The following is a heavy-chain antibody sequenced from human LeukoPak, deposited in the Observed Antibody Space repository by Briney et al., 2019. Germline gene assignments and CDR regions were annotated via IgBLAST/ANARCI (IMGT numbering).Heavy chain of an antibody. CDR2: IYYSGTT. V-gene: IGHV4-59*01. J-gene: IGHJ4*02. Sequence: PSETLSLTCTVSGGSINSYYWSWLRQPPGKGLEWIAYIYYSGTTDYNPSLKSRVTMSVDTSKSQFSLKLKSVTAADTAVYYCARLGGDYAVDYWGQGTLVTVSS. D-gene: IGHD2-21*02. CDR1: GGSINSYY. CDR3: ARLGGDYAVDY.